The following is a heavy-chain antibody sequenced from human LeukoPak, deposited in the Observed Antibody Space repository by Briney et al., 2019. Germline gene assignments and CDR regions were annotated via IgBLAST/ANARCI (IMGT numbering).Heavy chain of an antibody. J-gene: IGHJ6*02. Sequence: ASVKVSCTASGYTFTSYDINWVRQATGQGLEWMGWMNPNSGNTGYAQKFQGRVTMTRNTSISTAYMELSSLRSEDTAVYYCARSNLEWLLFNPLFGMDVWGQGTTVTVSS. V-gene: IGHV1-8*01. CDR3: ARSNLEWLLFNPLFGMDV. CDR1: GYTFTSYD. CDR2: MNPNSGNT. D-gene: IGHD3-3*01.